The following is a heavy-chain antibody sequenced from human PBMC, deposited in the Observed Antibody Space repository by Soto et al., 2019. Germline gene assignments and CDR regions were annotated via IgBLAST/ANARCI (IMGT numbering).Heavy chain of an antibody. CDR1: GGSISNGYYY. Sequence: PSETLSLTCTVSGGSISNGYYYWSWVRQNPGKGLEWIGHIYHSGRTYYNPSLKSRVSISVDTSKSQFSLHLSSVTAADTAVYYCARWVEVSLDYFDSWGQGTPVTSPQ. J-gene: IGHJ4*02. D-gene: IGHD2-15*01. CDR3: ARWVEVSLDYFDS. CDR2: IYHSGRT. V-gene: IGHV4-31*03.